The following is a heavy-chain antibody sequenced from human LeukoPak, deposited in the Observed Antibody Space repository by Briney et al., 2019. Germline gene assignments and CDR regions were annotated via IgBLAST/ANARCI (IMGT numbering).Heavy chain of an antibody. V-gene: IGHV3-13*01. D-gene: IGHD1-1*01. CDR1: GFTFSSFD. J-gene: IGHJ6*03. CDR2: IGTASDT. CDR3: ARGPPRGKYYYMDV. Sequence: PGGSLRLSCAASGFTFSSFDMHWVRQPTGQGLEWVSTIGTASDTYYPGSVEGRFTLSRDNAKNSLYLQMNSLTAVDTAVYHCARGPPRGKYYYMDVWGKGTTVTVSS.